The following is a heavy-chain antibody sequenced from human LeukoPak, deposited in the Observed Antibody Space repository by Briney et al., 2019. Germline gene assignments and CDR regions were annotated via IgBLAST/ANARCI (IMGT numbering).Heavy chain of an antibody. Sequence: SETLSLTCTVSGGSISGDYWSWIRQPPGKGLEWIGYIYYSGSTNYNPSLKSRVTISVDTSKNQFSLKLSSVTAADPAVYYCASGYDYVWGSYRYALGRAFDIWGQGTMVTVSS. CDR1: GGSISGDY. J-gene: IGHJ3*02. CDR2: IYYSGST. V-gene: IGHV4-59*12. D-gene: IGHD3-16*02. CDR3: ASGYDYVWGSYRYALGRAFDI.